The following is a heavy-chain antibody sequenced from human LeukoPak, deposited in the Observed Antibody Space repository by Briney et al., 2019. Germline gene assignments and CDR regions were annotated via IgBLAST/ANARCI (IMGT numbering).Heavy chain of an antibody. V-gene: IGHV3-49*04. CDR1: GFTFGDYA. J-gene: IGHJ4*02. D-gene: IGHD3-10*01. CDR2: IRSKAYGGTT. Sequence: GRSLRLSCTASGFTFGDYAMSWVRQAPGKGLEWVGFIRSKAYGGTTEYAASVKGRFTISRDDSKSIAYLQMNSLKTEDTAVYYCTRDRGYYPLRFFDYWGQGTLVTVSS. CDR3: TRDRGYYPLRFFDY.